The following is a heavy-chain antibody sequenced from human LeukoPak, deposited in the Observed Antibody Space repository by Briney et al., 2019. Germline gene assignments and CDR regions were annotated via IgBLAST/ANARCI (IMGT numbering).Heavy chain of an antibody. CDR1: GFTFSSYS. CDR3: ARDIYSGGWYPWDY. Sequence: PGGSLRLSCAASGFTFSSYSMNWVRQAPGKGLEWVSSISSSSSYIYYADSVKGRFTISRDNAKNSLYLQMNSLRAEDTAVYYCARDIYSGGWYPWDYWGQGTLVTVSS. V-gene: IGHV3-21*01. CDR2: ISSSSSYI. D-gene: IGHD6-19*01. J-gene: IGHJ4*02.